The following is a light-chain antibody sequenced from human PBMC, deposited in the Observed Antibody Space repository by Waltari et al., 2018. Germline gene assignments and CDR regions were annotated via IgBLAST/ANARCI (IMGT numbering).Light chain of an antibody. V-gene: IGKV1-12*01. J-gene: IGKJ4*01. CDR2: AAS. CDR3: QQANSLPL. Sequence: DIQMTQSPSSVSASVGARVTSTCRASQGISTWLGWYQQKPGKAPKPLIYAASSLQSGVPSRFSGSGSGTEFTLTISSLQPEDFATYYCQQANSLPLFGGGTKVEIK. CDR1: QGISTW.